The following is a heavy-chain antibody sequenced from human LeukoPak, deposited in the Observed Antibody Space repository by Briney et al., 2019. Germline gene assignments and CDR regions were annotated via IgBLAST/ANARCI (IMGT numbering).Heavy chain of an antibody. J-gene: IGHJ3*02. CDR1: GFTFSSYS. V-gene: IGHV3-21*01. D-gene: IGHD3-22*01. CDR3: ARDSGFEAFDI. Sequence: GGSLRLSCAASGFTFSSYSMNWVRQAPGKGLEWVSSISSSSSYIYYADSVKGRFTISRDNAKNSLYLQMNSLRAEDTAVYYCARDSGFEAFDIWGQGTMVTVSS. CDR2: ISSSSSYI.